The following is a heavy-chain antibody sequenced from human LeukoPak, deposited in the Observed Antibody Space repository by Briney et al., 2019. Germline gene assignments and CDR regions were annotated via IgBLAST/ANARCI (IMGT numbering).Heavy chain of an antibody. CDR3: AREIVVVPV. CDR1: GFTFSIYS. V-gene: IGHV3-21*01. J-gene: IGHJ4*02. D-gene: IGHD2-2*01. CDR2: ISSTSSYI. Sequence: GGSLRLSCAAAGFTFSIYSMTWVRQAPGKVLEWVSSISSTSSYISYGDSVKGRFTISRDNAKNSLFLQMDSLRAEDTAVYYCAREIVVVPVWGQGTLVTVSS.